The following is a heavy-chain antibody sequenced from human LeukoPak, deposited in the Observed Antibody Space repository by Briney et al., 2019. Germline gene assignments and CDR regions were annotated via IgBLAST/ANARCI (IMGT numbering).Heavy chain of an antibody. CDR2: INPNSGGT. V-gene: IGHV1-2*02. J-gene: IGHJ3*02. Sequence: GASVKVSCKASGYTFTSYGISWVRQAPGQGLEWMGWINPNSGGTNYAQKFQGRVTMTRDTSISTAYMELSRLRSDDTAVYYCARGLSAFDIWGQGTMVTVSS. D-gene: IGHD3-3*02. CDR1: GYTFTSYG. CDR3: ARGLSAFDI.